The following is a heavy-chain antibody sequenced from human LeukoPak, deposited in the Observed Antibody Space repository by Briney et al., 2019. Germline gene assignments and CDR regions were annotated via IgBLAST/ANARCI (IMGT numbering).Heavy chain of an antibody. CDR1: GNTFTYYY. CDR3: ARDVPYSSASIPYVFDI. D-gene: IGHD6-6*01. Sequence: ASVKVSCKASGNTFTYYYFHWVRQAPGQGLEWMGWINPDSGGTGYAEKFKGRVTLTRDRTISTVYMEMSSLRSDDTAVYYCARDVPYSSASIPYVFDIWGQGTMVTVSS. CDR2: INPDSGGT. V-gene: IGHV1-2*02. J-gene: IGHJ3*02.